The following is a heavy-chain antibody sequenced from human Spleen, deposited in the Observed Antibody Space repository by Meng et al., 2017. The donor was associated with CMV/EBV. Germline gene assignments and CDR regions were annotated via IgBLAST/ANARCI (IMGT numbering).Heavy chain of an antibody. CDR2: SDPEDGKV. Sequence: ASVKVSCKVSGYTLTELSMHGVRQAPGKGLEWMGSSDPEDGKVVFAQKFQGRVTMTEDTSTDTAYMELSRLKSEDTAVYYCATGGSRYSYWGQGTLVTVSS. D-gene: IGHD5-18*01. V-gene: IGHV1-24*01. J-gene: IGHJ4*02. CDR3: ATGGSRYSY. CDR1: GYTLTELS.